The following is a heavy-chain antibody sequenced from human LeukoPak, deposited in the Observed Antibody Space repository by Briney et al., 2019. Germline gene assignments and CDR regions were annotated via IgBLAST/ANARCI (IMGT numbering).Heavy chain of an antibody. CDR1: GFTFSSYG. CDR3: ARDLGADTAMVF. CDR2: ISNDGSDK. J-gene: IGHJ4*02. Sequence: PGGSLRLSCAASGFTFSSYGMHWVRQAPGKGLEWVAVISNDGSDKYYVDSVKGRFTISRDTSKNTPYLQMNSLRAKDTAVYYCARDLGADTAMVFWGQGTLVTVSS. V-gene: IGHV3-30*03. D-gene: IGHD5-18*01.